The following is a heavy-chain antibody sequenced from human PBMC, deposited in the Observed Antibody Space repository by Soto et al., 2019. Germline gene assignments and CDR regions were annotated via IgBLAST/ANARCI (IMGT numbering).Heavy chain of an antibody. CDR1: GFTFSDHY. D-gene: IGHD2-15*01. J-gene: IGHJ4*02. V-gene: IGHV3-72*01. Sequence: EVQLVESGGGLVQPGGSLRLSCAASGFTFSDHYMDWVRQAPGKGLEWVGRTRNKANSYNTEYAASVKGRFTISRDDSMNYLYCQMKCLNTGDRAVYYCASSLVYLGRGGSPHSSFDSWGQGPLVPVSS. CDR2: TRNKANSYNT. CDR3: ASSLVYLGRGGSPHSSFDS.